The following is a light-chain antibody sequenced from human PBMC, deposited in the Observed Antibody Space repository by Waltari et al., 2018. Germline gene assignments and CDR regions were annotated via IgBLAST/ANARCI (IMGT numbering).Light chain of an antibody. J-gene: IGKJ1*01. V-gene: IGKV3-11*01. CDR3: QQRSNWLTWT. Sequence: EIVLTQSPATLSLSPGERATLSCRASQSVSSYLAWYQQKPGQAPRLLIYDASNRATGIPARFSGRGSGTDFTLTISSLEPEDFAVYYCQQRSNWLTWTFGQGTKVEIK. CDR2: DAS. CDR1: QSVSSY.